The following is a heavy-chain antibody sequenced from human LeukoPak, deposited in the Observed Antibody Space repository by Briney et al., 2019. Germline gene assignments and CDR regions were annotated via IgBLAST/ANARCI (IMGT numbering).Heavy chain of an antibody. V-gene: IGHV4-38-2*01. Sequence: SETLSLTCGVSGYSISCGYYWGWIRQSPGKGLEWIGSIDHWGTTYYSDSLKSRLTISVDTSRNQFSLRLSSVTAADTAVYFCARPFSGSGGSTAFDIWGHGTMVTVSS. CDR1: GYSISCGYY. J-gene: IGHJ3*02. CDR3: ARPFSGSGGSTAFDI. CDR2: IDHWGTT. D-gene: IGHD3-10*01.